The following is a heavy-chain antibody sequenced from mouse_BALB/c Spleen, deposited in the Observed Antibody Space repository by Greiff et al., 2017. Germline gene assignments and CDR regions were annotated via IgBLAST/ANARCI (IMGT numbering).Heavy chain of an antibody. J-gene: IGHJ4*01. V-gene: IGHV2-6-4*01. CDR2: IWGGGST. Sequence: VQLQESGPGLVAPSQSLSITCTVSGFSFSSYSVHWVRQPPGKGLEWLGIIWGGGSTDYNSALKSRLSISKDNSKSHVFLKMNSLQTDDTAMYYCASTLVARDAMDYWGQGTSVTVSS. CDR1: GFSFSSYS. D-gene: IGHD1-1*01. CDR3: ASTLVARDAMDY.